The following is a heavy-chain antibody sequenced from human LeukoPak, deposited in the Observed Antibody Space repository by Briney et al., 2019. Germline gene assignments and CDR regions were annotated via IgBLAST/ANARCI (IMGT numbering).Heavy chain of an antibody. D-gene: IGHD2-2*02. J-gene: IGHJ4*02. V-gene: IGHV1-24*01. CDR2: FDPEDGET. Sequence: ASVKVSCKASGYTLTELSMHWVRQAPGKGLEWMGGFDPEDGETIYAQKFQGRVTMTEDTSTDTAYMELSSLRSEDTAVYYCATGGYCSSTSCYTHRHWGQGTLVTVSS. CDR1: GYTLTELS. CDR3: ATGGYCSSTSCYTHRH.